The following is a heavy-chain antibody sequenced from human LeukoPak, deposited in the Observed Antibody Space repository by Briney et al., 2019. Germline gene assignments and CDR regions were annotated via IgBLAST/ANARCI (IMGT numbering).Heavy chain of an antibody. V-gene: IGHV3-33*01. CDR2: ISYDGSNK. Sequence: PGRSLRLSCAASGFTFSSYGMHWVRQAPGKGLEWVAVISYDGSNKYYADSVKGRFTISRDNSKNTLYLQMNSLRAEDTAVYYCARNPVLVRGYYYYYGMDVWGQGTTVTVSS. D-gene: IGHD3-10*01. J-gene: IGHJ6*02. CDR1: GFTFSSYG. CDR3: ARNPVLVRGYYYYYGMDV.